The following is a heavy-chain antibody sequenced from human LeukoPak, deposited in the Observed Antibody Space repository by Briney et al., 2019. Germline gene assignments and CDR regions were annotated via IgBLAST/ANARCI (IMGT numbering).Heavy chain of an antibody. CDR2: INAGNGNT. CDR1: GYTFTTYA. J-gene: IGHJ5*02. Sequence: GASVKVSCKASGYTFTTYAMHWVRQAPGQRLEWMGWINAGNGNTKYSQKFQGRVTITWDTSASTAYMELSSLRSEDTAVYYCARGKRADYYDSSGSWFDPWGQGTQVTVSS. CDR3: ARGKRADYYDSSGSWFDP. D-gene: IGHD3-22*01. V-gene: IGHV1-3*01.